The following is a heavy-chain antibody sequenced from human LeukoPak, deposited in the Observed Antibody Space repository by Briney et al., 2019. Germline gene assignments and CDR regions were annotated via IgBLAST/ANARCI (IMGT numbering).Heavy chain of an antibody. CDR1: GFTFSSYA. Sequence: GGSLRLSCAGSGFTFSSYAMSWVRQALGQGLEGVSVISDSGDYTSYADSVRGRFTISRDNSRNTLYLQMISLRPEDTAVYYCAKDTSIGKYCTNGVCSPFDYWGQGTLVTVSS. D-gene: IGHD2-8*01. CDR3: AKDTSIGKYCTNGVCSPFDY. J-gene: IGHJ4*02. CDR2: ISDSGDYT. V-gene: IGHV3-23*01.